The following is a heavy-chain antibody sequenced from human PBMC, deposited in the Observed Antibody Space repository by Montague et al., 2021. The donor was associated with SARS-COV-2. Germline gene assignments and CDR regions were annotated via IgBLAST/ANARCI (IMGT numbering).Heavy chain of an antibody. CDR3: TRGAPGY. CDR1: GGSFSDYK. CDR2: ISHSGSA. J-gene: IGHJ4*02. V-gene: IGHV4-34*01. Sequence: SETLSLTCAVYGGSFSDYKWTWIRQSPGKGPEWLGQISHSGSANYNPSLKSRVTISVDTAKNQFSLKLTSMNVADTAVYYCTRGAPGYWDQGTLVTVSS.